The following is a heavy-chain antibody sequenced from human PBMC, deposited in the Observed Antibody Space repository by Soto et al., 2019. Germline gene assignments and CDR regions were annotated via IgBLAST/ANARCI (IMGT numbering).Heavy chain of an antibody. J-gene: IGHJ4*02. CDR1: GGSISTYY. CDR3: ARTTAVPNSLRSRYFFDY. V-gene: IGHV4-59*01. Sequence: SETLSLTCTVSGGSISTYYWGWIRQSPGKGLEWIGYVYDSGSTKYNPSLKSRVTILIDTSKSQFSLKRSSVTAADTAVYYCARTTAVPNSLRSRYFFDYWGQGTLVTVSS. CDR2: VYDSGST. D-gene: IGHD4-17*01.